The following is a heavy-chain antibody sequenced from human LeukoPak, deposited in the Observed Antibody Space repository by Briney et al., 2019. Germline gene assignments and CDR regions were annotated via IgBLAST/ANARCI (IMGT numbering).Heavy chain of an antibody. D-gene: IGHD3-10*01. Sequence: GESLKISCKGSGYSFTSYWISWVRQMPGKGLEWMGRIDPSDSYTNYSPSFQGHVTISADKSISTAYLQWSSLKASDTAMYYCARRVDLWFGELLWGFDPWGQGTLVTVSS. CDR2: IDPSDSYT. V-gene: IGHV5-10-1*01. CDR1: GYSFTSYW. CDR3: ARRVDLWFGELLWGFDP. J-gene: IGHJ5*02.